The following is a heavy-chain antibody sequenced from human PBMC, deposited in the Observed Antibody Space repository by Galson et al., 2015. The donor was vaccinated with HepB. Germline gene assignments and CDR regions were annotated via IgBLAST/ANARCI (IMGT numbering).Heavy chain of an antibody. CDR1: GFTLSGQD. CDR2: ISSSSGAI. V-gene: IGHV3-11*04. Sequence: SLRLSCAASGFTLSGQDMSWVRQAPGRGLEWISYISSSSGAIYLADSVKGRFTISRDNAKNSLCLQMNSLRAEDTAVYYCASGHFEYWGQGILVTVSS. J-gene: IGHJ4*02. CDR3: ASGHFEY.